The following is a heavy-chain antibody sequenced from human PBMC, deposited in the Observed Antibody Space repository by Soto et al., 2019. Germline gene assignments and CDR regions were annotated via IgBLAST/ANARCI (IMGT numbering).Heavy chain of an antibody. Sequence: QVRLVQLGAEVRRPGASVKVSCKAPGDTFTSYYLNWVRQAPGQGLEWMGVINPHGGSTKYAQKFQGRVTLTRDTSRSKVYMELRSLWSDATAIYYCARSSGGNFGIILEGSNWFDPWGQGTLVTVSS. CDR3: ARSSGGNFGIILEGSNWFDP. CDR1: GDTFTSYY. CDR2: INPHGGST. J-gene: IGHJ5*02. V-gene: IGHV1-46*01. D-gene: IGHD3-3*01.